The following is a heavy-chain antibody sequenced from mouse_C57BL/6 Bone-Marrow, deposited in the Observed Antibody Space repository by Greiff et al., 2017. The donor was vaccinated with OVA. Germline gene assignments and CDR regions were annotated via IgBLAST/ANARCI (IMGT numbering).Heavy chain of an antibody. CDR3: ARDYYGSSFFDY. Sequence: VKLQQSGAELVRPGTSVKVSCKASGYAFTNYLIEWVKQRPGQGLEWIGVINPGSGGTNYNEKFKGKATLTADKSSSTAYMQLSSLTSEDSAVYFCARDYYGSSFFDYWGQGTTLTVSS. CDR1: GYAFTNYL. CDR2: INPGSGGT. D-gene: IGHD1-1*01. V-gene: IGHV1-54*01. J-gene: IGHJ2*01.